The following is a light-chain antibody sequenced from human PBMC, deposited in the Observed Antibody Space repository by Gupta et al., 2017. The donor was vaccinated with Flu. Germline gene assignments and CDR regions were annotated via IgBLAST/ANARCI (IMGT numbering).Light chain of an antibody. J-gene: IGLJ2*01. CDR3: QQAESSGTVI. CDR2: KDS. CDR1: ALPNQY. Sequence: SSEVTQPPSVSVSPGQTARITSPGDALPNQYVFWYKQKPGPDPVLVIYKDSERPSGIPGRVSASSSGKNATLHISGVQAEDDADDYCQQAESSGTVIFGGGTKLTVL. V-gene: IGLV3-25*02.